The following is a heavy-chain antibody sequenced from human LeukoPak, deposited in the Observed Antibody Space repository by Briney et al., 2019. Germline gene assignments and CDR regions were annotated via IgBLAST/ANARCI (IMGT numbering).Heavy chain of an antibody. CDR2: IKSKTVGGTT. Sequence: GGSLRLSCAASGFTFSNAWMSWVRQAPGKGLEWVGRIKSKTVGGTTDYAAPVKDRFTISRDNSKNTLYLQMNSLRAEDTALYYCARIGHDLYQTFDSWGHGTLITVSS. J-gene: IGHJ5*01. V-gene: IGHV3-15*01. D-gene: IGHD2-2*01. CDR3: ARIGHDLYQTFDS. CDR1: GFTFSNAW.